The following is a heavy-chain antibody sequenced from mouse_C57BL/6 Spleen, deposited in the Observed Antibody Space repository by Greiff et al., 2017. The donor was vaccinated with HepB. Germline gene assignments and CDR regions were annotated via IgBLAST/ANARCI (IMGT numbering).Heavy chain of an antibody. J-gene: IGHJ2*01. CDR2: IHPNSGST. CDR1: GYTFTSYW. D-gene: IGHD6-2*01. CDR3: ARSGGNGLYYFDY. Sequence: QVQLKQPGAELVKPGASVKLSCKASGYTFTSYWMHWVKQRPGQGLEWIGMIHPNSGSTNYNEKFKSKATLTVDKSSSTAYMQLSSLTSEDSAVYYCARSGGNGLYYFDYWGQGTTLTVSS. V-gene: IGHV1-64*01.